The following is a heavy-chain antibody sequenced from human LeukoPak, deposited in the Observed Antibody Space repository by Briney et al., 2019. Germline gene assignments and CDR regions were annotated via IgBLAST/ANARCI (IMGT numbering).Heavy chain of an antibody. D-gene: IGHD6-19*01. CDR2: IWYDGSNK. V-gene: IGHV3-33*06. J-gene: IGHJ4*02. CDR1: GFTFSSYG. CDR3: AKDSPVAGLDY. Sequence: GGSLRLSCAASGFTFSSYGMHWVRQAPGKGLEWVAVIWYDGSNKYYADSVKGRFTISRDNSKNTLYLQMNSLRAEDTAVYYCAKDSPVAGLDYWSQGTLVTVSS.